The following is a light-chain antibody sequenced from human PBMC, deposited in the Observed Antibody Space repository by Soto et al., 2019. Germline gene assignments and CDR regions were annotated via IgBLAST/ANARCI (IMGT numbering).Light chain of an antibody. V-gene: IGLV2-23*01. Sequence: QSALTQPASVSGSPGQSITISCTGTSSDIGSYNFVSWYQQHPGKAPKLIIYEGSERPSGVSDRFSGSKSGNTASLTIFGLQTEDETEYYCCSYEGSRGVVFGGGTKLTVL. CDR3: CSYEGSRGVV. J-gene: IGLJ2*01. CDR1: SSDIGSYNF. CDR2: EGS.